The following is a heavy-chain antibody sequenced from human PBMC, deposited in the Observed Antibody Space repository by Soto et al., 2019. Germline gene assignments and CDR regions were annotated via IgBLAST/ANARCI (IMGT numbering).Heavy chain of an antibody. V-gene: IGHV3-7*03. Sequence: EVQLVESGGGLVQPGGSLRLSSAASGFTFSNYWMTWVRQAPGKGLEWVANIKQDGSDYNHVGSVQGRFTISRDNAKNSLYLEMNSLRVEDTAVYYCTRDTTWKLDSWGQGILVTVS. CDR1: GFTFSNYW. J-gene: IGHJ4*02. CDR3: TRDTTWKLDS. D-gene: IGHD2-2*01. CDR2: IKQDGSDY.